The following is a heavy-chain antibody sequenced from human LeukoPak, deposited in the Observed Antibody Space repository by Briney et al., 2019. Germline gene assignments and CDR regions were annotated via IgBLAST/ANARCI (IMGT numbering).Heavy chain of an antibody. Sequence: PGGSLRLSCAASGFTFSSNYMSWVRQAPGKGLEGVSVIYSGGSTYYADSVKGRFTISRDNSKNTLYLQMNSLRAEDTAVYYCARAGIRRAFDYWGQGTLVTVSS. CDR3: ARAGIRRAFDY. CDR2: IYSGGST. CDR1: GFTFSSNY. V-gene: IGHV3-53*01. J-gene: IGHJ4*02. D-gene: IGHD1-14*01.